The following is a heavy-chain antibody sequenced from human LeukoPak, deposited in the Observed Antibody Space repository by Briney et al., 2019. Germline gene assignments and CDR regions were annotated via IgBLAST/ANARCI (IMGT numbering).Heavy chain of an antibody. V-gene: IGHV1-2*02. J-gene: IGHJ4*02. CDR3: ARGSPAVAAQKGDY. Sequence: ASVKVSCKASGYTFTGYHMHWVRQAPGQGLEWMGWINPNSGGTNYAQKFQGRVTMTRDTSIGTAYMELSRLRSDDTAVYYCARGSPAVAAQKGDYWGQGTLVTVSS. D-gene: IGHD6-19*01. CDR1: GYTFTGYH. CDR2: INPNSGGT.